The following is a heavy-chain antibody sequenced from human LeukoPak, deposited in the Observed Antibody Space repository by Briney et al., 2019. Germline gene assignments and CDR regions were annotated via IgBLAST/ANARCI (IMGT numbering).Heavy chain of an antibody. CDR3: ARGRDIVAVGAATETFGMDV. CDR2: INHSGST. CDR1: GGSFSAYY. J-gene: IGHJ6*04. Sequence: PSETLSLTCAVYGGSFSAYYWSWIRQPPGKGLEWIGEINHSGSTDYNPSLKSRVTISVDMSKNHFSLKLTSVTAADTAVYYCARGRDIVAVGAATETFGMDVWGTGTTVTVSS. D-gene: IGHD2-15*01. V-gene: IGHV4-34*01.